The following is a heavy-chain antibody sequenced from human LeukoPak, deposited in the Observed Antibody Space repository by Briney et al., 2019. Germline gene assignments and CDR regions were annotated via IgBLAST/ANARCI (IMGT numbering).Heavy chain of an antibody. CDR1: GDSLSSSY. CDR3: ARDAVGSGGDFWSGYPPRNWFDP. D-gene: IGHD3-3*01. J-gene: IGHJ5*02. CDR2: IYTSGYT. Sequence: NPSETLSLTCTVSGDSLSSSYWSWVRQPAGKGLEWIGRIYTSGYTNYNPSLKSRVTISVDTSKNQFSLKLSSVTAADTAVYYCARDAVGSGGDFWSGYPPRNWFDPWGQGTLVTVSS. V-gene: IGHV4-4*07.